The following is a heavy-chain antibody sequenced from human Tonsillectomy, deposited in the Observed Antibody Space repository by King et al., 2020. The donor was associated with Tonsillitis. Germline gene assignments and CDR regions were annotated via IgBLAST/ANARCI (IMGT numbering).Heavy chain of an antibody. J-gene: IGHJ4*02. CDR3: ARHKAGTTRKYYFDY. CDR2: IYYSVST. Sequence: QLQESGPGLVKPSETLSLTCTVSVGSISSSSDYWGWIRQPPGKGLEWIGSIYYSVSTYDNPSLNSQVTISVDTSKNPLSLRLRSVTAADTAVYYCARHKAGTTRKYYFDYWGQGTLVTVSS. CDR1: VGSISSSSDY. D-gene: IGHD1-1*01. V-gene: IGHV4-39*01.